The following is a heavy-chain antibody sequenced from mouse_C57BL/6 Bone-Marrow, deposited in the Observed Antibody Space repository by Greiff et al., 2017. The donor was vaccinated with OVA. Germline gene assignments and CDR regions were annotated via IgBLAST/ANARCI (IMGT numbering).Heavy chain of an antibody. CDR3: AKGYYDLYAMDY. CDR2: IWRGGST. V-gene: IGHV2-5*01. D-gene: IGHD2-4*01. Sequence: VHLVESGPGLVQPSQSLSITCTVSGFSLTSYGVHWVRQSPGKGLEWLGVIWRGGSTDYNAAFMSRLSITKDNSKSQVFFKMNSLQADDTAIYYCAKGYYDLYAMDYWGQGTSVTVSS. J-gene: IGHJ4*01. CDR1: GFSLTSYG.